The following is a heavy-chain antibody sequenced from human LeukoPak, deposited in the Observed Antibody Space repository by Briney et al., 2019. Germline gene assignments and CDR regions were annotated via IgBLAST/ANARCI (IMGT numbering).Heavy chain of an antibody. J-gene: IGHJ3*02. CDR2: IYYSGTT. D-gene: IGHD1-1*01. V-gene: IGHV4-59*01. CDR1: GGSISSYY. CDR3: ARAQLGYQYAFDI. Sequence: PSETLSLTCTVSGGSISSYYWSWIRQPPGKGLEWIGYIYYSGTTNYNPTLKSRVTISVDTSKNQFSLKLSSVTAADTAVYYCARAQLGYQYAFDIWGQGTMVTVSS.